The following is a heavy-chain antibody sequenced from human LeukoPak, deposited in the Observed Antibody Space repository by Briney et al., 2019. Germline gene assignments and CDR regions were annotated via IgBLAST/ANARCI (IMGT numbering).Heavy chain of an antibody. D-gene: IGHD1-1*01. CDR1: GFTLRPYA. CDR3: ARMATGAAGGALDV. Sequence: GGSLRLACAASGFTLRPYAMHWVRQAPGKGLEYVASISGDGGTISYPDSVKGRFAISRDNSKNTVYLQMGRLRTEDMAVYYCARMATGAAGGALDVWGQGTTVIVS. V-gene: IGHV3-64*02. CDR2: ISGDGGTI. J-gene: IGHJ6*02.